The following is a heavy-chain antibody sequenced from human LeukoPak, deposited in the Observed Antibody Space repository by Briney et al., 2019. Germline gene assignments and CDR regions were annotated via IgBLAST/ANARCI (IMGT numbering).Heavy chain of an antibody. D-gene: IGHD2-2*01. J-gene: IGHJ4*02. V-gene: IGHV1-18*01. CDR2: ISAYNGNT. CDR3: ARQTIPAANDY. Sequence: ASVKVSCKASGYTFTSYGISWVRQAPGQGLEWMGWISAYNGNTNYAQKLQGRVTMTTDTSTSTAHMELRSLRSDDTAVYYCARQTIPAANDYWGQGTLVTVSS. CDR1: GYTFTSYG.